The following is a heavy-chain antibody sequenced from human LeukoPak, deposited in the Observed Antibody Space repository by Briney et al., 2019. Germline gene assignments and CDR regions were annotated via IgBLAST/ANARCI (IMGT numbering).Heavy chain of an antibody. D-gene: IGHD1-26*01. Sequence: GASVTVSFKASGGTFSSYAISWVRQAPGQGLEWMGRIIPILGIANYAQKFQGRVTITADKSTSAAYMELSSLRSEDTAVYYCAREPLVGALDYWGQGTLVTVSS. V-gene: IGHV1-69*04. CDR2: IIPILGIA. CDR3: AREPLVGALDY. CDR1: GGTFSSYA. J-gene: IGHJ4*02.